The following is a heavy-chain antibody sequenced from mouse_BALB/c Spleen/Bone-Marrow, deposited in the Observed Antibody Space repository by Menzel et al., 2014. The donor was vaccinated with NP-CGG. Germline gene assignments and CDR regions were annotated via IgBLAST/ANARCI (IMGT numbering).Heavy chain of an antibody. CDR2: IYPGNVNT. J-gene: IGHJ4*01. Sequence: VQLQESGPELVKPGASVRISCKASGYTFTSYYIHWVKRRPGQGLEWIGWIYPGNVNTKYNEKFKGKATLTADKSSSTAYMQLSSLTSEDSAVYFCARLGRDYAMDYWGQGTSVTVSS. CDR1: GYTFTSYY. CDR3: ARLGRDYAMDY. V-gene: IGHV1S56*01. D-gene: IGHD4-1*01.